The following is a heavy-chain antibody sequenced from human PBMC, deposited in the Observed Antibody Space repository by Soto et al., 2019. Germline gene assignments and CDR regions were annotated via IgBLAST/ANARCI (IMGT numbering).Heavy chain of an antibody. V-gene: IGHV3-30*18. CDR1: GFTFNIYG. J-gene: IGHJ4*02. CDR3: AKDQASGQGSFDS. CDR2: ISYDGSNQ. Sequence: GGSLRLSCAASGFTFNIYGMHWVRQAPDKGLEWVALISYDGSNQYYADSVKGRFTISRDNSMNTLFLQMNSLRADDTAVYYCAKDQASGQGSFDSWGQGTLVTVSS.